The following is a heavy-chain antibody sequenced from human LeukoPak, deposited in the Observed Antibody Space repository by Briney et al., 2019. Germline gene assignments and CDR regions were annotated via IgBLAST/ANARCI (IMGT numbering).Heavy chain of an antibody. CDR3: ARVVPDWYFDL. Sequence: GASVKVSCKASGCIFTSYGITWVRQAPGQGLEWMGWISTYNGDTNYAQNLQGRVTMTTDTSTSTAYMDLRSLRSDDTAVYYCARVVPDWYFDLWGRGTLVTVSS. D-gene: IGHD3-10*01. CDR1: GCIFTSYG. J-gene: IGHJ2*01. V-gene: IGHV1-18*01. CDR2: ISTYNGDT.